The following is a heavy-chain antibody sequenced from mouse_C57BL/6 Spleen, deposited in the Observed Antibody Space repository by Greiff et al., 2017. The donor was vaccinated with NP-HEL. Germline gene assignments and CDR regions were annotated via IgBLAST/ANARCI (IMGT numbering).Heavy chain of an antibody. D-gene: IGHD4-1*01. Sequence: EVKLMESGGGLVKPGGSLKLSCAASGFTFSDYGMHWVRQAPEKGLEWVAYISSGSSTIYYADTVKGRFTISRDNAKNTLFLQMTSLRSEDTAMYYCASENWDWYFDVWGTGTTVTVSS. CDR1: GFTFSDYG. CDR2: ISSGSSTI. V-gene: IGHV5-17*01. J-gene: IGHJ1*03. CDR3: ASENWDWYFDV.